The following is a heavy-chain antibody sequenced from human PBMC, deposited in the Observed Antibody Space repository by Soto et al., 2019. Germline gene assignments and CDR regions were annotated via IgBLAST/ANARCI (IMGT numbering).Heavy chain of an antibody. CDR3: ARDIGFDIDY. Sequence: QVQLVQSGAEVQKPGASVKVYCKTSGYTFNDFGITWVRQAPGLGLEWLGWIYSKAGTINFAPKFKGRVIMTTDTSTSTAYMELTSLTFYYSAVYFLARDIGFDIDYWGQGTLVTVS. CDR1: GYTFNDFG. D-gene: IGHD3-10*01. V-gene: IGHV1-18*01. J-gene: IGHJ4*02. CDR2: IYSKAGTI.